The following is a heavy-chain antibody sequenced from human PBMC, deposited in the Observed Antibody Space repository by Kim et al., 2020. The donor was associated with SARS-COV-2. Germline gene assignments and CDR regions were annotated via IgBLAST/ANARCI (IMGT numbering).Heavy chain of an antibody. CDR3: ARPRGYSYDHIDY. D-gene: IGHD5-18*01. V-gene: IGHV5-51*01. J-gene: IGHJ4*02. Sequence: CRPSFQGQVTNSADKSISTAYLQWSSLKASDTAMYYCARPRGYSYDHIDYWGQGTLVTVSS.